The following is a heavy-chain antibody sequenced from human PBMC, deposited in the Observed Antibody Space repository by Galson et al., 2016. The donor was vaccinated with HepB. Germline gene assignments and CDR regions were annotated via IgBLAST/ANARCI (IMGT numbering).Heavy chain of an antibody. J-gene: IGHJ4*02. CDR2: IYSGGYT. CDR1: GLIVTRNY. V-gene: IGHV3-66*01. D-gene: IGHD5-12*01. Sequence: SLRLSCAASGLIVTRNYMAWVRQAPGKGLEWVSIIYSGGYTYYADSVKGRFNISRDNSKNTVSLQMYSLRVEDTAVYYWARGPAGVATMGWDQGTLVTVSA. CDR3: ARGPAGVATMG.